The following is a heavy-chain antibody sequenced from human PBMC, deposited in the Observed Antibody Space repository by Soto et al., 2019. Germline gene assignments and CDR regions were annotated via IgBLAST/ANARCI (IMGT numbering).Heavy chain of an antibody. CDR3: ARGLILWYGELSRRGDHYSYMDV. D-gene: IGHD3-10*01. Sequence: QVQLQQWGAGLLKPSETLSLTCAVYGGSFSGYYWSWIRQPPGKGLEWIGEINESGSTKYNPSLKRRATISVDTTKNHFSLTLSYVTAADKAVYYCARGLILWYGELSRRGDHYSYMDVWGKGTTVTVSS. CDR1: GGSFSGYY. V-gene: IGHV4-34*01. CDR2: INESGST. J-gene: IGHJ6*03.